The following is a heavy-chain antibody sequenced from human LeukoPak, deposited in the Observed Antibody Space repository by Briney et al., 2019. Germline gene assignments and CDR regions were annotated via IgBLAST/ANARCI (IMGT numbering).Heavy chain of an antibody. V-gene: IGHV3-21*01. CDR3: ARAVIVVMVAVVEKTYNWFDP. CDR2: ISSSSSYI. D-gene: IGHD2-15*01. Sequence: GGSPRLSCAASGFTFSSYSMNWVRQAPGKGLEWVSSISSSSSYIYYADSLKGRFTISRDNAKNSLYLQMNSLRAENTAVYYCARAVIVVMVAVVEKTYNWFDPWGQGTLDTVSS. CDR1: GFTFSSYS. J-gene: IGHJ5*02.